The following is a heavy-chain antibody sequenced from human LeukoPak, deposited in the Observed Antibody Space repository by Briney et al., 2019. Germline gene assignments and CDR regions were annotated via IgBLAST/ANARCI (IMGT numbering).Heavy chain of an antibody. CDR3: AKGRVVAGSKSLTYHWFDP. CDR1: GYTFTGYY. J-gene: IGHJ5*02. D-gene: IGHD6-19*01. V-gene: IGHV1-2*02. CDR2: INPNSGGT. Sequence: ASVKVSCKASGYTFTGYYMHWVRQAPGQGLEWMGWINPNSGGTKYAQKFQGRVTMTRDTSVTTAYMGLSRLRSDDTAVYYCAKGRVVAGSKSLTYHWFDPWGQGTLVTVSS.